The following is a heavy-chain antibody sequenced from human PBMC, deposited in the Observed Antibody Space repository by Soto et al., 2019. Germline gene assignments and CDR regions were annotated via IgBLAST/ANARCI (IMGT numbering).Heavy chain of an antibody. D-gene: IGHD3-22*01. CDR3: ARAKIITMIASRCFDP. V-gene: IGHV4-34*01. CDR2: INHSGST. CDR1: GGSFSGYY. Sequence: SETLSLTCAVYGGSFSGYYWSWIRQPPGKGLEWIGEINHSGSTNYNPSLKSRVTISVDRSKNQFSLKLSSVTAADTAVYYCARAKIITMIASRCFDPWGQGTLVTVSS. J-gene: IGHJ5*02.